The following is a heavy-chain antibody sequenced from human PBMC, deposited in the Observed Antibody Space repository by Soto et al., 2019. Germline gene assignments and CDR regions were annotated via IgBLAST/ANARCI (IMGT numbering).Heavy chain of an antibody. J-gene: IGHJ5*01. CDR2: ITNRGTHT. CDR1: GFSFSSYT. V-gene: IGHV3-21*01. Sequence: LRLSCAASGFSFSSYTMNWVRQAPGKGLQWVSSITNRGTHTYSADSVKGRFTISRDNDKNSLYLQMNNLRAEDTAIYFCARAHEVAWFDSWGLGTLVTVSS. D-gene: IGHD2-15*01. CDR3: ARAHEVAWFDS.